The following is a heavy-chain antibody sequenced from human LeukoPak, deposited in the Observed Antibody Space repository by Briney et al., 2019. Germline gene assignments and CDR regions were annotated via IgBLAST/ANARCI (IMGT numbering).Heavy chain of an antibody. V-gene: IGHV4-34*01. D-gene: IGHD2/OR15-2a*01. J-gene: IGHJ6*03. CDR2: INHN. Sequence: KPSETLSLTCAVYGASFSDFHWTWIRQSPGKGLEWIGEINHNNYNPSLKSRVTISLDTSKNQISLNLTSVTAADTAVYYCARGRRAFYQTRGNRFYYCMDVCGKGTTVTVSS. CDR3: ARGRRAFYQTRGNRFYYCMDV. CDR1: GASFSDFH.